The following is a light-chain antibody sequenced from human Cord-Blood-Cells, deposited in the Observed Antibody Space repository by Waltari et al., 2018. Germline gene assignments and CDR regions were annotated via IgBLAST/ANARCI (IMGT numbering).Light chain of an antibody. CDR3: QQYNNWPRT. CDR2: GAS. J-gene: IGKJ1*01. Sequence: EIVMTQSPATLSVSPGERATLSCRASQSVSSNLAWYQQKPGQAPRLLIYGASTRATGIPTMFSVSGSGTQFTLTISSLQSEDFAVYYCQQYNNWPRTFGQGTKVEIK. V-gene: IGKV3-15*01. CDR1: QSVSSN.